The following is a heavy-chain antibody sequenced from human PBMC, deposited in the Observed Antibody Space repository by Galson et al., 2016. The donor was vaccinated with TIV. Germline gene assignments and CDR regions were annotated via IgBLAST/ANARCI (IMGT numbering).Heavy chain of an antibody. CDR3: AQLVRKCGMTRCYGDHVDY. CDR2: MNSNSGNK. CDR1: GHTFTSYD. J-gene: IGHJ4*02. Sequence: SVKVSCKASGHTFTSYDMNWVRQAPGQGFEWMGWMNSNSGNKCYTQKFQGSVTMTRDTSVSTAYMELTNLRSEGTAVYFCAQLVRKCGMTRCYGDHVDYWGQGTLVTVSS. D-gene: IGHD2-2*01. V-gene: IGHV1-8*01.